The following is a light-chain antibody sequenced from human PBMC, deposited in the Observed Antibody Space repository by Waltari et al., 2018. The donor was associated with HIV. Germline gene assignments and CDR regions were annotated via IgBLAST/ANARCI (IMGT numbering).Light chain of an antibody. CDR3: QQYNNWPRT. V-gene: IGKV3-15*01. J-gene: IGKJ2*01. CDR1: QSIGWK. Sequence: DIVMTQSPASLSVSPGDTATLPCRASQSIGWKLTWYQQTPGQAPRLLIYGASTRASGIPARFSGSGYGTEFTLTISSLRSEDFVVYYCQQYNNWPRTFGQGTRLEIK. CDR2: GAS.